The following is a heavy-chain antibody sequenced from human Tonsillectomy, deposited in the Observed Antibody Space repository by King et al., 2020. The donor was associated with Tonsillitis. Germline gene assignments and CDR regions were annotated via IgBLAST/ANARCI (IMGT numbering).Heavy chain of an antibody. V-gene: IGHV3-23*04. D-gene: IGHD1-26*01. Sequence: VQLVESGGGWLQPGGSLSFYCEASGSPLSGYPINGFGQVPGTGLGWFSAIVVSGAPTYYADSVKGGFTFSRDNSKNTLYLQRNGLRAEDTAIYYCAKSWAGDYYYYMDVWGKGTTVTVSS. CDR1: GSPLSGYP. CDR3: AKSWAGDYYYYMDV. CDR2: IVVSGAPT. J-gene: IGHJ6*03.